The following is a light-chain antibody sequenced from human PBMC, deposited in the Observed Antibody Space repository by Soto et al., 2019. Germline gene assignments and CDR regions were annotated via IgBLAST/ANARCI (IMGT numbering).Light chain of an antibody. CDR2: DNN. CDR1: TSNIGSNI. J-gene: IGLJ1*01. V-gene: IGLV1-44*01. Sequence: QSVLTQPPSASGTPGQRITISCSGRTSNIGSNIVAWYQHLPGTAPKLLIYDNNQRPSGVPDRFFGSKSGTSASLAISGLQPDDESHYYCAAWDDSLNGYVFGTGTKVTVL. CDR3: AAWDDSLNGYV.